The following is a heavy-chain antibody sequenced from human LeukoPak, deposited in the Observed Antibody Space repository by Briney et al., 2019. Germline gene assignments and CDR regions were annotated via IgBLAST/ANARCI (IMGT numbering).Heavy chain of an antibody. CDR2: INHSGST. CDR1: GGSFSGYY. CDR3: AVDSFDAFDI. V-gene: IGHV4-34*01. D-gene: IGHD5-18*01. J-gene: IGHJ3*02. Sequence: SETLSLTCAVHGGSFSGYYWSWIRQPPGKGLEWIGEINHSGSTNYNPSLKSRVTISVDTSKNQFSLKLSSVTAADTAVYYCAVDSFDAFDIWGQGTMVTVSS.